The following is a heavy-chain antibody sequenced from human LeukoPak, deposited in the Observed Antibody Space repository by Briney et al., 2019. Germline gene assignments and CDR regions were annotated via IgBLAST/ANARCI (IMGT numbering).Heavy chain of an antibody. Sequence: PSETLSLTCAVSGGSISSSNWWSWVCQPPGKGLEWIGEIYHSGSTNYNPSLKSRVTISVDKSKNQFSLKLSSVTAADTAVYYCARAVALGYCSGGSCYPVGAFDIWGQGTMVTVSS. J-gene: IGHJ3*02. CDR1: GGSISSSNW. CDR2: IYHSGST. CDR3: ARAVALGYCSGGSCYPVGAFDI. D-gene: IGHD2-15*01. V-gene: IGHV4-4*02.